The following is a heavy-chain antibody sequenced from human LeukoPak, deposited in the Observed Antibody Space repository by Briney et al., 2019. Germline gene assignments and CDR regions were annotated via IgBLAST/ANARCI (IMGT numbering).Heavy chain of an antibody. CDR3: AREVVAAAGTVDY. Sequence: SETLSLTCTVSGGSISSYYWSWIRQPPGKGLEWIGYTHYSGSTNYNPSLKSRVTISVDTSKNQFSLILSSVTTADTAVYYCAREVVAAAGTVDYWGQGTLVTVSS. CDR2: THYSGST. D-gene: IGHD6-13*01. J-gene: IGHJ4*02. CDR1: GGSISSYY. V-gene: IGHV4-59*01.